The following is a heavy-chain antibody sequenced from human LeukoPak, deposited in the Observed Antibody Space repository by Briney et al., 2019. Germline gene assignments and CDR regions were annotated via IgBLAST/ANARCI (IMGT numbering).Heavy chain of an antibody. Sequence: DSVKGRFTISRDNAKNSLYLQMNSLRAEDTAVYYCARDEGVNAFDIWGQGTMVTVSS. CDR3: ARDEGVNAFDI. J-gene: IGHJ3*02. D-gene: IGHD2-21*01. V-gene: IGHV3-21*04.